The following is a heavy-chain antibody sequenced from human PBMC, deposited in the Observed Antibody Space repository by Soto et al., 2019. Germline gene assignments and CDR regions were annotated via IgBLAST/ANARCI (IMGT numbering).Heavy chain of an antibody. Sequence: EVQLVESGGGSVQPGRSLRLSCAASGFTFDDYAMHWVRQAPGKGLEWVSGISWNSGSIGYADSVKGRFTISRDNAKNSLYLQMNSLRAEDTALYYCAKGLQFLEWLGNIDYWGQGTLVTVSS. CDR3: AKGLQFLEWLGNIDY. CDR2: ISWNSGSI. D-gene: IGHD3-3*01. V-gene: IGHV3-9*01. CDR1: GFTFDDYA. J-gene: IGHJ4*02.